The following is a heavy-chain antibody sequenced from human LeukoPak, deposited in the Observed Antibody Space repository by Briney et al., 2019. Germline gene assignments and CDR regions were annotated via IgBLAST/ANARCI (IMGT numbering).Heavy chain of an antibody. CDR1: GYTITSYG. D-gene: IGHD1-26*01. J-gene: IGHJ4*02. V-gene: IGHV1-18*01. CDR3: AREWSGSYPYYFDY. CDR2: ISAYNGNT. Sequence: ASVKVSCKASGYTITSYGISWVRQAPGQGLEWMGWISAYNGNTNYAQKLQGRVTMTTDTSTSTAYMELRSLRSDDTAVYYCAREWSGSYPYYFDYWGQGTLVTVSS.